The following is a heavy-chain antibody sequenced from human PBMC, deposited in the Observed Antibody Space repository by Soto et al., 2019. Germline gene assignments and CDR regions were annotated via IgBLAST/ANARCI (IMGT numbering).Heavy chain of an antibody. CDR1: GCIFNHYA. Sequence: QVQLVESGGGVVQPGKSLRLSCVVSGCIFNHYAFHWVRLAPGKGLAWGAVISEDGSIKYYADSVKGRFTISRDTSKNTLYLQMDSLRVEDTAVYYCARRFCSGGRCKGNDGLDVWGQGTLVTVSS. J-gene: IGHJ3*01. CDR3: ARRFCSGGRCKGNDGLDV. D-gene: IGHD2-15*01. CDR2: ISEDGSIK. V-gene: IGHV3-30*11.